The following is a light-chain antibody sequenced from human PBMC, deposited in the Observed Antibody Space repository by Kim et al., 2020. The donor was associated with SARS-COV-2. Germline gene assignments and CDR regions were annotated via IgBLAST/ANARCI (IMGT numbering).Light chain of an antibody. CDR3: QVWDSSSDHV. CDR1: NIGSKS. CDR2: YDS. Sequence: VGPGKTDRITGGGNNIGSKSVHGYQQKPGQAPVLVIYYDSDRPSGIPERFSGSNSGNTATLTISRVEAGDEADYYCQVWDSSSDHVFGTGTKVTVL. J-gene: IGLJ1*01. V-gene: IGLV3-21*04.